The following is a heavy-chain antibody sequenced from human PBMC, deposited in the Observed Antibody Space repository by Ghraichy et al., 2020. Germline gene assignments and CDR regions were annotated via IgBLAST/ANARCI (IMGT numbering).Heavy chain of an antibody. CDR2: INPSGGST. V-gene: IGHV1-46*01. CDR3: ARVGAAQTGFDY. CDR1: GYTFTSYY. D-gene: IGHD1-26*01. J-gene: IGHJ4*02. Sequence: ASVKVSCKASGYTFTSYYMHWVRQAPGQGLEWMGIINPSGGSTSYAQKFQGRVTMTRDTSTSTVYMELSSVRSEDTAVYYCARVGAAQTGFDYWGQGTLVTVSS.